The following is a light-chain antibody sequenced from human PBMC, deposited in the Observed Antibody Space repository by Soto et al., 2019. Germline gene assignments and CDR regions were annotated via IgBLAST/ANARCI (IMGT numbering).Light chain of an antibody. V-gene: IGKV3-20*01. CDR2: RAA. CDR1: QSVSSNY. J-gene: IGKJ1*01. CDR3: QQYGTTWT. Sequence: EIVLTQSPGTLSLSPGERATLSCRASQSVSSNYLAWYQQKPGQAPRLLIYRAANRATGIPDRFSGSGSGTDFTLTIRRLEPEDFAVYYCQQYGTTWTFGQGTKVAFK.